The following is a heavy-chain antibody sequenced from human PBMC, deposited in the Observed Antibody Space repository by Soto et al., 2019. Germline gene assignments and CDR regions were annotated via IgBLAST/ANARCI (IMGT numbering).Heavy chain of an antibody. Sequence: SETLSLTCTVSGTSISNNDWTWIRQSPGKGPELLGGTTNYNPSLNSRVTVSLDTSKNQFSLEMRSLTTADTAMYYCVRGNLVFDSWGQGTLVTVSS. CDR1: GTSISNND. CDR2: GTT. CDR3: VRGNLVFDS. J-gene: IGHJ4*02. D-gene: IGHD3-9*01. V-gene: IGHV4-59*01.